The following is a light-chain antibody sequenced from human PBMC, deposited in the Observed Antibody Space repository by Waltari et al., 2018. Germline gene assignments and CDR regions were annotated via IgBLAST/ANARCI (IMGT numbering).Light chain of an antibody. V-gene: IGLV3-1*01. J-gene: IGLJ2*01. CDR3: QAWDSSTQDVV. CDR1: KLGHKN. Sequence: SYELTQPPSVSVSPGQTAGRTCSGYKLGHKNVCLYQQKPGQSPVLVIYQDTKRPSGIPERFSGSNSENTATLTISGTQVMDEADYYCQAWDSSTQDVVFGGGTKLTVL. CDR2: QDT.